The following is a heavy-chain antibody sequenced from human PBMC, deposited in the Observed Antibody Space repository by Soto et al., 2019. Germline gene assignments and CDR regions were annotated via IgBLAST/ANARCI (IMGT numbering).Heavy chain of an antibody. D-gene: IGHD2-2*01. CDR3: ARYCSSTSCYGYYGMDV. V-gene: IGHV1-18*04. CDR1: GYTFTSYG. CDR2: ISAYNGNT. J-gene: IGHJ6*02. Sequence: ASVKVSCKASGYTFTSYGISWVRQAPGQGLEWMGWISAYNGNTNYAQKLQGRVTMTTDTSTSTAYMELRSLRSDDTAVYYCARYCSSTSCYGYYGMDVWGQGTTVTV.